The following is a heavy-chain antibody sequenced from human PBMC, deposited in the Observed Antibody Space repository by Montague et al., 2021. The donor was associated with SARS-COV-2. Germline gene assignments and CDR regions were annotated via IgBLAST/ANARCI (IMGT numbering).Heavy chain of an antibody. D-gene: IGHD5-18*01. J-gene: IGHJ6*02. CDR2: IYYSGST. Sequence: SETLSLTCTVSGGSMSSSVYYSGWIRQPPGKGLEWMGTIYYSGSTYYTPSLKGRVTISVDTSKNQFSLKLTSLTAADTAVYYCARSSGYNYDISYYGMDVFRPAATLTVTS. V-gene: IGHV4-39*01. CDR3: ARSSGYNYDISYYGMDV. CDR1: GGSMSSSVYY.